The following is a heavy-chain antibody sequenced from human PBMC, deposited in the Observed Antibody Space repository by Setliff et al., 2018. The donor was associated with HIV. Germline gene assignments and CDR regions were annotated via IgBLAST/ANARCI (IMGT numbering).Heavy chain of an antibody. CDR3: ARQEAIVGTIKGWFDL. J-gene: IGHJ5*02. V-gene: IGHV5-51*01. CDR2: IYPGDSDT. CDR1: GYDFTNYW. Sequence: PGESLKISCKTSGYDFTNYWIVWVRQMPGNGLEWMGIIYPGDSDTRYSPSFQGQVNISADKSINTAYLQWTSLKASDSAIYYCARQEAIVGTIKGWFDLWGQGTLVTVSS. D-gene: IGHD5-12*01.